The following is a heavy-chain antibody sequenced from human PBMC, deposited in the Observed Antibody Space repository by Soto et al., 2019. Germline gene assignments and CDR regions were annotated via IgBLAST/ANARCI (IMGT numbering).Heavy chain of an antibody. J-gene: IGHJ5*02. V-gene: IGHV3-33*01. Sequence: GSLRLSCAASGFTFSSYGMHWVRQAPGKGLEWVAVIWYDGSNKYYADSVKGRFTISRDNSKNTLYLQMNSLRAEDTAVYYCARSRGGCSGGSHLYCENWFDPWGQGTLVTFSS. D-gene: IGHD2-15*01. CDR1: GFTFSSYG. CDR2: IWYDGSNK. CDR3: ARSRGGCSGGSHLYCENWFDP.